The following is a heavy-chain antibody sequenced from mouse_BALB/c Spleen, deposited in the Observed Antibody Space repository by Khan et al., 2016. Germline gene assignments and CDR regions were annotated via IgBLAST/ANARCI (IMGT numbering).Heavy chain of an antibody. CDR3: ARREYGNYPYY. V-gene: IGHV9-2-1*01. D-gene: IGHD2-10*02. J-gene: IGHJ2*01. CDR1: GYTFTDFS. Sequence: QIQLVQSGPELRKPGETVKISCKATGYTFTDFSMHWVKQAPGKGLKWMGWINAETGEPSYADDFKGRFAFSLETSASTAYLQINNLKNEDTATXFCARREYGNYPYYWGQGTTLTVSS. CDR2: INAETGEP.